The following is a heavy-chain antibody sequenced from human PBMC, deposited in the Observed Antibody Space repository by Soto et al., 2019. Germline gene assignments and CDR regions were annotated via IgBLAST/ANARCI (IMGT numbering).Heavy chain of an antibody. CDR1: GASISPYY. Sequence: PSETLSLTCTVSGASISPYYWSWIRQPPGKRLEWIGFISYSGNTNYNPSLESRVTISVDTSKNQFSLRLSSVTAADTAVYYCARRFKSAGWLDPWGQGTLVTVSS. V-gene: IGHV4-59*01. D-gene: IGHD3-10*01. J-gene: IGHJ5*02. CDR2: ISYSGNT. CDR3: ARRFKSAGWLDP.